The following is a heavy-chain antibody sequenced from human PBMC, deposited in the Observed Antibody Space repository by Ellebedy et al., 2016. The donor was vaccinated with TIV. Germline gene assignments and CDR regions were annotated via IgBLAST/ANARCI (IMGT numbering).Heavy chain of an antibody. J-gene: IGHJ2*01. V-gene: IGHV3-7*01. D-gene: IGHD6-19*01. CDR1: GFTFSKFW. CDR3: AREAVAGGTSWYFDL. Sequence: GGSLRLSXAASGFTFSKFWLHWVRQAPGKGLEWVANINQDASTRYYVDSVKGRFTISRENAKNSLYLQMNSLRAGDTAVYYCAREAVAGGTSWYFDLWGRGTLVTVSS. CDR2: INQDASTR.